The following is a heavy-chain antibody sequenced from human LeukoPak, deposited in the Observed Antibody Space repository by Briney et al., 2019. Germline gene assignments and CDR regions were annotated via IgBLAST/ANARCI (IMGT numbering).Heavy chain of an antibody. D-gene: IGHD2-21*02. V-gene: IGHV3-30*02. CDR2: VRSDGSDK. Sequence: RTGGSLRLSCGASGFTFTYYGMHWVRQAPGKGLEWVTFVRSDGSDKYYADSVKGRFTFSRDNSKNTVYLQMNSLRPEDTAVYYCVRDRDWAFDYWGQGSLVTVSS. CDR1: GFTFTYYG. J-gene: IGHJ4*02. CDR3: VRDRDWAFDY.